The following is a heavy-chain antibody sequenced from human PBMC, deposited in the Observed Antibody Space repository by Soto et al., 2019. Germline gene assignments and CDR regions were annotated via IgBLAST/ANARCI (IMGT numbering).Heavy chain of an antibody. CDR3: ARVSTMTSPRNWLDP. CDR2: IYYSGST. CDR1: GGSISSYY. Sequence: SETLSLTCTVSGGSISSYYWSWIRQPPGKGLEWIGYIYYSGSTNYNPSLKSRVTISVDTSKNQFSLKLSSVTAADTAVYYCARVSTMTSPRNWLDPWGQGTLVTVSS. D-gene: IGHD3-22*01. J-gene: IGHJ5*02. V-gene: IGHV4-59*01.